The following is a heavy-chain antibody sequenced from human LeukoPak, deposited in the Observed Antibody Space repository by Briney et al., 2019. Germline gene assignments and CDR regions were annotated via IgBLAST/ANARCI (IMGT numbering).Heavy chain of an antibody. V-gene: IGHV3-48*01. CDR1: GFTFSSYS. D-gene: IGHD6-19*01. Sequence: GGSLRLSCAASGFTFSSYSMNWVRQAPGKGLEWVSYISNSGSTIYYADSVKGRFTISRDNAKNSLYLQMNSLRAEDTAVYYCAREQQWLVRANYYYGMDVWGQGTTVTVSS. CDR2: ISNSGSTI. J-gene: IGHJ6*02. CDR3: AREQQWLVRANYYYGMDV.